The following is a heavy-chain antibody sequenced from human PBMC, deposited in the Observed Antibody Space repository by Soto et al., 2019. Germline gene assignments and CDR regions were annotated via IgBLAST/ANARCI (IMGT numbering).Heavy chain of an antibody. Sequence: QITLKESGPTLVKSTQTLTLTCTFSGFSLTTSGVGVGWIRQPPGKALEWLALIYWDDDKRYSPSLKSRLTTPKDTAKNQVVLMMTNMDPVDPATYYCAHSLGEDWFDPWGQGTLVTVSS. CDR2: IYWDDDK. V-gene: IGHV2-5*02. CDR1: GFSLTTSGVG. J-gene: IGHJ5*02. CDR3: AHSLGEDWFDP. D-gene: IGHD3-16*01.